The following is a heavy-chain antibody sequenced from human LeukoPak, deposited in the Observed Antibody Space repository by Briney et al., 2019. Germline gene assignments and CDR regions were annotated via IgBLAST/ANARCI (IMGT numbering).Heavy chain of an antibody. J-gene: IGHJ4*02. V-gene: IGHV3-23*01. D-gene: IGHD3-22*01. CDR1: GFTFRSYA. CDR3: EGTYYYDSSDDY. CDR2: ISGSGTST. Sequence: GGSLRLSCAASGFTFRSYAMSWVRQAPGKGLEWVLAISGSGTSTYYADSVKGRFSISRDNSKNTLYLQMNSLRAEDTAVYYCEGTYYYDSSDDYWGQGTLVTVSS.